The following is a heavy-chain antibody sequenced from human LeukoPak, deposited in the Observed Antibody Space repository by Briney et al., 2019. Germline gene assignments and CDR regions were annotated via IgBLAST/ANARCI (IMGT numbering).Heavy chain of an antibody. Sequence: GGSLRLSCAASGFTFSSYGMSWVRQAPGKGLEWVSAIGGRDGSTYYADSVKGRFTISRDNSKNTLYLQMNSLRAEDTAVYYCARDASMINFDYWGQGSLVTVSS. D-gene: IGHD3-16*01. J-gene: IGHJ4*02. V-gene: IGHV3-23*01. CDR2: IGGRDGST. CDR1: GFTFSSYG. CDR3: ARDASMINFDY.